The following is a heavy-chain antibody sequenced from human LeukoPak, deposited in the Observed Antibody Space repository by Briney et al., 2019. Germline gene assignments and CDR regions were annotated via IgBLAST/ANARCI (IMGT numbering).Heavy chain of an antibody. CDR3: ARVGFALRYPLDY. J-gene: IGHJ4*02. D-gene: IGHD3-9*01. CDR1: GFTFSDYY. Sequence: GESLRLSCAASGFTFSDYYMSWIRQAPGKGLEWVSYISSSGSTIYYADSVKGRFTISRDNAKNSLYLQMNSLRAEDTAVYYCARVGFALRYPLDYWGQGTLVTVSS. CDR2: ISSSGSTI. V-gene: IGHV3-11*01.